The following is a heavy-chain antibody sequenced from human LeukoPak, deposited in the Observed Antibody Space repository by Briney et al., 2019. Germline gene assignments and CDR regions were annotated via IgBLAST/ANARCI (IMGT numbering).Heavy chain of an antibody. Sequence: SETLSLTCAVYGGSFSGYYWSWIRQPPGKGLEWIGEINHSGSTNYNPSLKSRVTISADTSKNQFSLKLSSVTAADTAVYYCARGHYYYYMDVWGKGTTVTVSS. CDR2: INHSGST. CDR3: ARGHYYYYMDV. CDR1: GGSFSGYY. J-gene: IGHJ6*03. V-gene: IGHV4-34*01.